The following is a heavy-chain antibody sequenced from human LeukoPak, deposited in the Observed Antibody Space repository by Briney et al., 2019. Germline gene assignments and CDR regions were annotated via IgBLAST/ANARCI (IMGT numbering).Heavy chain of an antibody. Sequence: GGSLRLSCAASGFTFSSYGMHWVRQAPGKGLEWVAVIWYDGSNKYYADSVKGRFTISRDNSKNTLYLQMNSLRAEDTAVYYCARGANNGSYYFDYWGQGTLVTVSS. V-gene: IGHV3-33*01. CDR3: ARGANNGSYYFDY. D-gene: IGHD1-26*01. CDR2: IWYDGSNK. J-gene: IGHJ4*02. CDR1: GFTFSSYG.